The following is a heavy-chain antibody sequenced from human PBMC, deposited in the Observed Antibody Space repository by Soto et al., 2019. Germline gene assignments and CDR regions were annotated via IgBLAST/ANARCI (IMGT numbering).Heavy chain of an antibody. J-gene: IGHJ6*02. CDR1: GDKFITYW. D-gene: IGHD3-3*01. V-gene: IGHV5-51*01. CDR3: ARPLSYDFWSGSYV. Sequence: GESLKISCKGSGDKFITYWIGWVRQITGKGLEWMGIIYPGDSDTRYSPSFQGQVTISADKSISTAYLQWSSLKASDTAMHYCARPLSYDFWSGSYVWGQGTTVTVSS. CDR2: IYPGDSDT.